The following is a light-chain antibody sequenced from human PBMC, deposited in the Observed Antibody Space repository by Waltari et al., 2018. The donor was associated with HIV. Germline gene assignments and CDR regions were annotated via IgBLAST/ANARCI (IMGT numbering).Light chain of an antibody. V-gene: IGLV3-21*04. Sequence: SSVLTQPPSLSVAPGETARMTCGGRNIGGKSVHWYQQKPGQAPVLVISFNNDRPSGIPERFSGSNTGNTATLTISRVEAGDEADFYCQVWDPSGDHQAVFGGGTKLTVL. CDR2: FNN. CDR3: QVWDPSGDHQAV. J-gene: IGLJ2*01. CDR1: NIGGKS.